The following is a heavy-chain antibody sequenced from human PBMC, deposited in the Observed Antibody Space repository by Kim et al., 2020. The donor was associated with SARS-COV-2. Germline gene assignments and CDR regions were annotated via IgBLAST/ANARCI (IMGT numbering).Heavy chain of an antibody. CDR3: ASRGFGESQSWFDP. D-gene: IGHD3-10*01. J-gene: IGHJ5*02. V-gene: IGHV1-8*01. Sequence: AQKFQGRVTMTRNTSISTAYMELSSLRSEDTAVYYCASRGFGESQSWFDPWGQGTLVTVSS.